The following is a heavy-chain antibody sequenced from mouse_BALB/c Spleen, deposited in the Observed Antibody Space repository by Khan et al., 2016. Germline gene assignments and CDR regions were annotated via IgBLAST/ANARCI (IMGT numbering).Heavy chain of an antibody. Sequence: EVQLQESGPGLVKPSQSLSLTCTVTGYSITSDYAWNWIRQFPGNKLEWMGYINYSGSTSYNPSLKSRISITRDTSKNQFFLQLNSVTTEDTATSYCARLERAWFAYWGQGTLVTVSA. J-gene: IGHJ3*01. CDR2: INYSGST. CDR3: ARLERAWFAY. CDR1: GYSITSDYA. V-gene: IGHV3-2*02.